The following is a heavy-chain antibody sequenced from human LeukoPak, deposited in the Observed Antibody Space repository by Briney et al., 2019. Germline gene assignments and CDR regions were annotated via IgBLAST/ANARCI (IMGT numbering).Heavy chain of an antibody. D-gene: IGHD1-14*01. CDR3: ARLPVYFGKGYFDS. V-gene: IGHV4-39*01. Sequence: PSETLSLTCSVSGGSINNRNYYWGWVRQPPGKELEWIGHIYFGGSTFYNPSLKSRLTMSIDTSKDQFSLNINSVAAADTAVYYCARLPVYFGKGYFDSWGRGTLVTASS. CDR1: GGSINNRNYY. CDR2: IYFGGST. J-gene: IGHJ4*02.